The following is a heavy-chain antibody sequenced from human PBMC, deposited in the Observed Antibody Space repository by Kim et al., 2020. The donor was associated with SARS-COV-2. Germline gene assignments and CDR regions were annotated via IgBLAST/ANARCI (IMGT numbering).Heavy chain of an antibody. D-gene: IGHD2-15*01. V-gene: IGHV4-34*01. CDR3: SRGIQDY. Sequence: SETLSLTCAVYGGSFSGYYCNWIRQPPGKGLGWIGEINHSGSTNYNPSLKSRVTISVDTYKNQYPLKLSSVTAADTAVYYCSRGIQDYWGQGTLVTFSS. J-gene: IGHJ4*02. CDR2: INHSGST. CDR1: GGSFSGYY.